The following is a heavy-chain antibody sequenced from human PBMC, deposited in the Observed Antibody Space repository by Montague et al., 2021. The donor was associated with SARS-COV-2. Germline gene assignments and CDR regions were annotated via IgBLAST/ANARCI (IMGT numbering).Heavy chain of an antibody. Sequence: PALVKPTQTLTLTCTFSGFSLSTSGMCVSWIRQPPGKALEWLALIDWDDDKYYSTSLKTRLTISKYTSKNQVVLTMTNMDPVDTATYYCARMTTVTYPYYYYYGMDVWGQGITVTVSS. D-gene: IGHD4-17*01. CDR1: GFSLSTSGMC. CDR2: IDWDDDK. CDR3: ARMTTVTYPYYYYYGMDV. V-gene: IGHV2-70*01. J-gene: IGHJ6*02.